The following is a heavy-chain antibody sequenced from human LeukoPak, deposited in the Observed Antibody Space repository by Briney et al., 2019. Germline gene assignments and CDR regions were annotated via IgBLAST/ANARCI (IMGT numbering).Heavy chain of an antibody. Sequence: SETLSLTCTVSGGSISSSSYYWGWIRQPPGKGLEWIGSIYYSGSTYYNPSLKSRVTISVDTSKNQFSLKLSSVTAADTAVYYCARYSGYLDYYFDYWGQGTLVTVSS. CDR2: IYYSGST. CDR3: ARYSGYLDYYFDY. V-gene: IGHV4-39*01. CDR1: GGSISSSSYY. D-gene: IGHD5-12*01. J-gene: IGHJ4*02.